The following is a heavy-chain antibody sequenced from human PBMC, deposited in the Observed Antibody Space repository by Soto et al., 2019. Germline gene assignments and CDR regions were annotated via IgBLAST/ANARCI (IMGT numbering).Heavy chain of an antibody. Sequence: EVQLVESGGGLVQPGGSLKLSCAASGFTFSGSAMHWVRQASGKGLEWVGRIRSKANSYATAYAASVKGRFTISRDDSKNTAYLQMNSLKTDDTAVYYCTRGASQYNWFDPWGQGTLVTVSS. J-gene: IGHJ5*02. V-gene: IGHV3-73*02. CDR1: GFTFSGSA. D-gene: IGHD1-26*01. CDR2: IRSKANSYAT. CDR3: TRGASQYNWFDP.